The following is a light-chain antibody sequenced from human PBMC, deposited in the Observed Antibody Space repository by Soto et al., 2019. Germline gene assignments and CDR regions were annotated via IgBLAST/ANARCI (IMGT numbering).Light chain of an antibody. CDR3: QHYTNCPRN. CDR1: YDLSSS. V-gene: IGKV3-15*01. Sequence: EIVMTQSPVTLSVSQGERATLSCRASYDLSSSLAWYQQKPGQAPRLLIFDASTRATGVPARCSGSGSGTEFTLTISGLQSEDFAVYFCQHYTNCPRNFGGRTKVEIK. CDR2: DAS. J-gene: IGKJ4*01.